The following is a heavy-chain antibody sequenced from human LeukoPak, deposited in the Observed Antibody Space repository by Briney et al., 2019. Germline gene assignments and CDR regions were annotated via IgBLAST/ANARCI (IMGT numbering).Heavy chain of an antibody. Sequence: SETLSLTCTVSGGSISSGDYYWSWIRQPPGKGLEWIGYIYYSGSTYYNPSLKSRVTISVDTSKNQFSLKLSSVTAADTAVYYCARGVQLLFYWFDPRGQGTPVTVSS. CDR1: GGSISSGDYY. D-gene: IGHD2-2*01. CDR2: IYYSGST. CDR3: ARGVQLLFYWFDP. J-gene: IGHJ5*02. V-gene: IGHV4-30-4*01.